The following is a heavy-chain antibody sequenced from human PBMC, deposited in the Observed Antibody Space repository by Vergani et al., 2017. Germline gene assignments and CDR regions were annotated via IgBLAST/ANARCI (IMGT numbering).Heavy chain of an antibody. D-gene: IGHD2-2*01. J-gene: IGHJ4*02. Sequence: EVQLLESGGGLVQPGGSLRLSCAASGFTFSSYAMSWVRQAPGKGLEWVSAISGSGGSTYYADSVKGRFTISRDNSKNTLYLQMNSLRAEDTAVYYCAKDWGGYCSSTSCYLYCFDYWGQGTLVTVSS. CDR1: GFTFSSYA. CDR2: ISGSGGST. CDR3: AKDWGGYCSSTSCYLYCFDY. V-gene: IGHV3-23*01.